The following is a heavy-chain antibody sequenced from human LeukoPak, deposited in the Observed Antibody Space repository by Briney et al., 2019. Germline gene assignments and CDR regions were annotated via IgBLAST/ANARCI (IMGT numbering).Heavy chain of an antibody. Sequence: SETLSLTCAVYGGSFSGYYWSWIRQPPGKGLEWIGEINHSGSTNYNPSLKSRVTISVDTSKNQFSLKLSSVTAADTAVYSCARGWFGELLHWGQGTLVTVSS. J-gene: IGHJ4*02. CDR3: ARGWFGELLH. D-gene: IGHD3-10*01. CDR1: GGSFSGYY. CDR2: INHSGST. V-gene: IGHV4-34*01.